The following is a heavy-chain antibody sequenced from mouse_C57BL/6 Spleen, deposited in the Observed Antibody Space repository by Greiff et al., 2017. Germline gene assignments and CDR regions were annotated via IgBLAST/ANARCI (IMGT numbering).Heavy chain of an antibody. V-gene: IGHV1-61*01. CDR3: ARSTTVVATSAMDY. J-gene: IGHJ4*01. Sequence: QVHVKQPGAELVRPGSSVKLSCKASGYTFTSYWMDWVKQRPGQGLEWIGNIYPSDSETHYNQKFKDKATLTVDKSSSTAYMQLSSLTSEDSAVYYCARSTTVVATSAMDYWGQGTSVTVSS. CDR1: GYTFTSYW. D-gene: IGHD1-1*01. CDR2: IYPSDSET.